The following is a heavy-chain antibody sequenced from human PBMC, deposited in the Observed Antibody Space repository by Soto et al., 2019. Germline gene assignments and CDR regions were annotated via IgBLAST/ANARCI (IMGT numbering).Heavy chain of an antibody. CDR2: INPSGGST. CDR3: ARVNESLWFGEKFSYYYGMDV. D-gene: IGHD3-10*01. Sequence: ASVKVSCKASGYTFTSYYMHWVRQAPGQGLEWMGIINPSGGSTSYAQKFQGRVTMTRDTSTSTVYMELSSLRSEDTAVYYCARVNESLWFGEKFSYYYGMDVWGQGTTVTVSS. J-gene: IGHJ6*02. CDR1: GYTFTSYY. V-gene: IGHV1-46*01.